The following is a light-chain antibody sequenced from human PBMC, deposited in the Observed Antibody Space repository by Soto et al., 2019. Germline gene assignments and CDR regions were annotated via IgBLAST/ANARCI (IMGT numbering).Light chain of an antibody. CDR3: QQYNGWPST. CDR1: QSVNSN. J-gene: IGKJ1*01. CDR2: GAS. V-gene: IGKV3-15*01. Sequence: EIVMTQSPATLSVSPGERATLSCRASQSVNSNLAWYQQKRGQSPRLLIFGASSSATGSPARFSSSGSGTDFTLTISSLQSEDYADYDCQQYNGWPSTFGQGTKVEIK.